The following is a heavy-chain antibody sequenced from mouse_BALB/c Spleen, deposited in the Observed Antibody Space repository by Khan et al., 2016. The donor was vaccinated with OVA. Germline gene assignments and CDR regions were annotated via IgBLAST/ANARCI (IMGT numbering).Heavy chain of an antibody. V-gene: IGHV5-4*02. CDR2: ISDGGSYT. J-gene: IGHJ3*01. Sequence: EVELVESGGGLVKPGGSLKLSCAASGFTFSDYYMYWVRQTPEKRLEWVATISDGGSYTYYPDSVKGRFTISRDDAKNTLYLQMSSLKSEDTAMYFGARGHYGSRCAYWGQGTLVTVSA. CDR1: GFTFSDYY. D-gene: IGHD2-1*01. CDR3: ARGHYGSRCAY.